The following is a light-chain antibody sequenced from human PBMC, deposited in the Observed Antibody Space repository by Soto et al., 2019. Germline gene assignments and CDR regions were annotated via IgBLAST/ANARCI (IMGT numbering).Light chain of an antibody. V-gene: IGKV1-33*01. Sequence: DIQMTQSPSSLSASVGDRVTITCQASQDIRNYLNWYQQKPGKAPNLLIYDASNLRAGDPSRFSGSAPGTYFIFTISGLKPEDIATYYCQHIDHLPPLSFGGGTKVEIK. CDR3: QHIDHLPPLS. CDR2: DAS. CDR1: QDIRNY. J-gene: IGKJ4*01.